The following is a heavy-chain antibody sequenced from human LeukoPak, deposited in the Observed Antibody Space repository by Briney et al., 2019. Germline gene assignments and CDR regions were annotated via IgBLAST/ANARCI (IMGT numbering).Heavy chain of an antibody. CDR3: ARSDSDGSGFVDY. CDR1: GGSISSGDYY. J-gene: IGHJ4*02. V-gene: IGHV4-30-4*01. CDR2: IYYSGST. Sequence: KPSETLSLTCTVSGGSISSGDYYWSWIRQPPGKGLEWIGYIYYSGSTYYNPSLKSRVTISVDTSKNQFSLKLSSVTAADTAVYYCARSDSDGSGFVDYWGQGTLVTVSS. D-gene: IGHD3-10*01.